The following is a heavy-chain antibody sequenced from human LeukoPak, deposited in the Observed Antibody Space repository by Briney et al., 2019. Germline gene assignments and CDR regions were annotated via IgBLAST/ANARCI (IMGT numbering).Heavy chain of an antibody. CDR1: GFTFSDYY. CDR3: AKLHRTAAGRDY. J-gene: IGHJ4*02. V-gene: IGHV3-23*01. D-gene: IGHD6-13*01. CDR2: ISGSGGST. Sequence: GGSLRLSCAASGFTFSDYYMSWIRQAPGKGLEWVSAISGSGGSTYYADSVKGRFTISRDNSKNTLYLQMNSLRAEDTAVYYCAKLHRTAAGRDYWGQGTLVTVSS.